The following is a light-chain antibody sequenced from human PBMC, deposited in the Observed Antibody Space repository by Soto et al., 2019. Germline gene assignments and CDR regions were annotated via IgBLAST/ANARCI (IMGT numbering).Light chain of an antibody. CDR3: QQYNNWPLT. CDR1: QRVSSN. J-gene: IGKJ1*01. V-gene: IGKV3-15*01. Sequence: EIVMTQSPATLSVSPGERATLSCRASQRVSSNLAWYQQKPGQAPRLLIYGASTSATGIPARFSGSGSGTEFTLTISSLQSEDFAVYYCQQYNNWPLTFGQGTKVEIK. CDR2: GAS.